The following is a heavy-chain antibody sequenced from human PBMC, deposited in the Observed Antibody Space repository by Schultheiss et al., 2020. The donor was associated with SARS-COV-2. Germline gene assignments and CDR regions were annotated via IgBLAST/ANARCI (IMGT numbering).Heavy chain of an antibody. D-gene: IGHD4-23*01. Sequence: SETLSLTCTVSGGSVISGSYYWSWIRQPPGKGLEWIGYIYYSGSTNYNPSLKSRVTISVDTSKNQFSLKLSSVTAADTAVYYCARARTTLAPYYYYGMDVWGQGTTVTVSS. J-gene: IGHJ6*02. CDR2: IYYSGST. CDR1: GGSVISGSYY. V-gene: IGHV4-61*01. CDR3: ARARTTLAPYYYYGMDV.